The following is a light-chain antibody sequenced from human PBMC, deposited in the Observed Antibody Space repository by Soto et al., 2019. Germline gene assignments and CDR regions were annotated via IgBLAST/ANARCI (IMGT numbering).Light chain of an antibody. V-gene: IGLV1-40*01. Sequence: QAVVTQPPSVSVAPGQRVTISCTGSSSNIGAGYDVHWYHQLPGTAPKLLIYGNSNRPSGVPDRFSGSKSGTSASLVITGLQAEDEADYYCQSYDSSLSGVVFGGGTKLTVL. CDR3: QSYDSSLSGVV. J-gene: IGLJ2*01. CDR1: SSNIGAGYD. CDR2: GNS.